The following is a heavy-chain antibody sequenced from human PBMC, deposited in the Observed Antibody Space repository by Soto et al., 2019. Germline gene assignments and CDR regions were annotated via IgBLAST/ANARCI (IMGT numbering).Heavy chain of an antibody. CDR2: INAGNGNS. CDR1: GYPFSHYA. D-gene: IGHD2-2*01. Sequence: QVQLVQSGAEEKKPGASGKVSCKASGYPFSHYAMHWVRQAPGQGLEWMGWINAGNGNSKYSQKFQGKVTITRDTSANTTYMELDRLSSEDTAVYYCATSPYCSSSTCYQLYGMDVWGQGTTVTVSS. CDR3: ATSPYCSSSTCYQLYGMDV. V-gene: IGHV1-3*05. J-gene: IGHJ6*02.